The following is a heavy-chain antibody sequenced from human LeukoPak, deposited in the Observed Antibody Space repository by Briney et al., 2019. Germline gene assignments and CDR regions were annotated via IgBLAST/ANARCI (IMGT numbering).Heavy chain of an antibody. CDR1: GGSISSYY. D-gene: IGHD3-10*01. V-gene: IGHV4-59*01. J-gene: IGHJ4*02. Sequence: SETLSLTCTVSGGSISSYYWSWIRQPPGKGLEWIGYIYYSGSTNYNPSLKSRVTISVDTSKNQFSLKLSSVTAADTAVYYCARDHQYYYGSGSYYGGGFDYWGQGTLVAVSS. CDR3: ARDHQYYYGSGSYYGGGFDY. CDR2: IYYSGST.